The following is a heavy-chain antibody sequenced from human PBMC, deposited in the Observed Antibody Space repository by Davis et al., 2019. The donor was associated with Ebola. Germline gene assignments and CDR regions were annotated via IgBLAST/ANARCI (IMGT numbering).Heavy chain of an antibody. V-gene: IGHV3-43*01. Sequence: PGGSLRLSCAASGFTFADYTMHWVRQAPGKGLEWVSLISWDGGSTYYADSVKGRFTISRDNSKNSLYLKMNSLRTEDTALYYCAKGQEGDTAMALDYWGQGTLVTVSS. CDR3: AKGQEGDTAMALDY. CDR2: ISWDGGST. CDR1: GFTFADYT. D-gene: IGHD5-18*01. J-gene: IGHJ4*02.